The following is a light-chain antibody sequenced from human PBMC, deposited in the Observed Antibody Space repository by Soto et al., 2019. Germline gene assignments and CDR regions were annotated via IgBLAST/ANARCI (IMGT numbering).Light chain of an antibody. V-gene: IGLV1-40*01. CDR2: XXX. CDR3: QSHDSSLNVVI. Sequence: QLVLTQPPSVSGAPGQRVTISCTGSSSNIGAGYNVFWYQHSPGTAPNLLIFXXXXXXXXXXXXXXXSRSGTSASLAITGXXXXXXXXXXCQSHDSSLNVVIFGGGTKLTVL. CDR1: SSNIGAGYN. J-gene: IGLJ2*01.